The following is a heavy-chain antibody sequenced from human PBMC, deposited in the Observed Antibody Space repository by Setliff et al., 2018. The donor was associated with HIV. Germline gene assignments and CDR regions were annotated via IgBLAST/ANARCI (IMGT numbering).Heavy chain of an antibody. CDR3: AKAVRGYGSTYYDYYYMDV. Sequence: SVKVSCKTSRRTFSEDAINWVRQAPGEGLEWVGGIIHILGTADYAEKFQGRVTITADEPRSTVYLEVSNLRSEDTAVYYCAKAVRGYGSTYYDYYYMDVWGKGTTVTVSS. D-gene: IGHD3-10*01. J-gene: IGHJ6*03. CDR2: IIHILGTA. V-gene: IGHV1-69*13. CDR1: RRTFSEDA.